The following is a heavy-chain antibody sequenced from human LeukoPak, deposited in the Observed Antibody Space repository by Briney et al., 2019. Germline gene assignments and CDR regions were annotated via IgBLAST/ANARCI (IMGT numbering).Heavy chain of an antibody. CDR2: ITGSGGNT. V-gene: IGHV3-23*01. Sequence: GGSLGLSCAASGFTFTNYAISWVRQAPGKGMKWVSAITGSGGNTYYADSVKGRFTISRDNSKNTVFLQMNSLRAEDTAVYYCAKWGDYDVLTGYYVSDYWGQGTLVTVSS. CDR1: GFTFTNYA. J-gene: IGHJ4*02. CDR3: AKWGDYDVLTGYYVSDY. D-gene: IGHD3-9*01.